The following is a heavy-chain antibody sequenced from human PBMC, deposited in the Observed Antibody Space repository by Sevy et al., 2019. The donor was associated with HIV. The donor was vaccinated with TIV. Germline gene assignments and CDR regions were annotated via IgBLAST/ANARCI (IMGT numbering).Heavy chain of an antibody. CDR2: VDYTGNI. Sequence: SETLSLTCAVYVDSFNGHYWSWVRQVPGRGLEWIGEVDYTGNINYNPAFDNRLAISVNRPKNQLSLILTSLTAADTAVYYCAREPIEARGRGYFDIWGHGNRVTVSS. V-gene: IGHV4-34*01. CDR1: VDSFNGHY. CDR3: AREPIEARGRGYFDI. D-gene: IGHD2-15*01. J-gene: IGHJ4*03.